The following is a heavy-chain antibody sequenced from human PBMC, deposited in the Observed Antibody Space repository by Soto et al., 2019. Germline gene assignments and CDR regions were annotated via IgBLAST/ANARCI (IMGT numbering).Heavy chain of an antibody. CDR2: INHSGST. CDR3: AGYMVRGVPPYYFDY. CDR1: GGSFSGYY. V-gene: IGHV4-34*01. Sequence: SETLSLTCAVCGGSFSGYYWSWIRQPPGKGLEWIGEINHSGSTDYNPSLKSRVTISVDTSKNQFSLKLSSVTAADTAVYYCAGYMVRGVPPYYFDYWGQGTLVTVSS. D-gene: IGHD3-10*01. J-gene: IGHJ4*02.